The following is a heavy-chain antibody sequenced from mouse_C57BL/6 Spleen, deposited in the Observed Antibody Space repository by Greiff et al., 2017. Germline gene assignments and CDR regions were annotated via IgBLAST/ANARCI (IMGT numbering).Heavy chain of an antibody. Sequence: QVQLQQPGAELVKPGASVKMSCKASGYTFTSYWITWVKQRPGQGLEWIGDIYPGSGSTNYNEKFKSKAPLTVDTSSSTAYMQLSSLTSENSAVYDCARYLLWDDYDVGYAMDYWGQGTSVTVSS. CDR2: IYPGSGST. D-gene: IGHD2-4*01. CDR3: ARYLLWDDYDVGYAMDY. V-gene: IGHV1-55*01. J-gene: IGHJ4*01. CDR1: GYTFTSYW.